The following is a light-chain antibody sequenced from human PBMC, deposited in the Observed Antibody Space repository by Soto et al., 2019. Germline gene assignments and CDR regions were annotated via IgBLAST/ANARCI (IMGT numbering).Light chain of an antibody. Sequence: QPVLTQPPSASGTPGQRATISCSGSSSNIGSNIVNWYQQIPGAAPKLLIYNNDHRPSGVPDRFSGSKSGTSASLAISGLQSEDEAEYFCAVWDDSLNGNWVFGGGTKLTVL. V-gene: IGLV1-44*01. CDR3: AVWDDSLNGNWV. CDR2: NND. J-gene: IGLJ3*02. CDR1: SSNIGSNI.